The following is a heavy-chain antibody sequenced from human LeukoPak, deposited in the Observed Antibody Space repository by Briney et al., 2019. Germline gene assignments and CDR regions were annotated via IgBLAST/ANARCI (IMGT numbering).Heavy chain of an antibody. D-gene: IGHD6-13*01. V-gene: IGHV3-64D*09. Sequence: AGGSLRTCCSASGFTFSSYTMHWVRQAPGKGLEYASAISPNGGSTYYGDSVKGRFIISRDNSKKTLYLQMSSLRAEDTAVYYCVKTIAVAGNLDYWGQGTLVTVS. CDR3: VKTIAVAGNLDY. CDR2: ISPNGGST. CDR1: GFTFSSYT. J-gene: IGHJ4*02.